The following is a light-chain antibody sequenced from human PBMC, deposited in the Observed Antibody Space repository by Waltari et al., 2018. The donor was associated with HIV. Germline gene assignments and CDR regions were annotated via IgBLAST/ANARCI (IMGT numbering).Light chain of an antibody. V-gene: IGLV1-44*01. CDR2: KNN. Sequence: QSVLTQPPSASGTPGQRVTISCSGTRSNIGSNVVTWYQQLTGTAPKLLIYKNNQRPSGVPYRFSGSKSGTSASLAISGFQSDDEGDYYCSAWDDNVNALFGGGTKLTVL. CDR1: RSNIGSNV. J-gene: IGLJ2*01. CDR3: SAWDDNVNAL.